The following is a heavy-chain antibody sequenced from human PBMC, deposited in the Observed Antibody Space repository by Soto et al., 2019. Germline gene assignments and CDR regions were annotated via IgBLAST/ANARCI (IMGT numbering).Heavy chain of an antibody. J-gene: IGHJ4*02. CDR3: AKTTFYHGSGSYFPFDY. V-gene: IGHV3-23*01. Sequence: GGSLRLSCAASGFTFSNYGMTWVRRTPGKGLEWVSSISSSGGNTYYADSVKGRFTISRDNSKNTLYLQMNSLRADDTAAYYCAKTTFYHGSGSYFPFDYWGQGTLVTVSS. CDR1: GFTFSNYG. D-gene: IGHD3-10*01. CDR2: ISSSGGNT.